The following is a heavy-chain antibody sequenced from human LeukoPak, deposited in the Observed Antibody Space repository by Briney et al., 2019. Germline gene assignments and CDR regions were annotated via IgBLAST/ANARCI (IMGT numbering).Heavy chain of an antibody. CDR2: ISVYNGNT. CDR3: ARDGGRTSSDAVEI. Sequence: ASVKVSCKASGYTFISYGLSWVRQAPGQGLEWMGWISVYNGNTKYAQKLQDRVTMTTDTSTSTAYMELRSLKSDDTAVYYCARDGGRTSSDAVEIWGQGTMVTVSS. D-gene: IGHD2-2*01. J-gene: IGHJ3*02. V-gene: IGHV1-18*01. CDR1: GYTFISYG.